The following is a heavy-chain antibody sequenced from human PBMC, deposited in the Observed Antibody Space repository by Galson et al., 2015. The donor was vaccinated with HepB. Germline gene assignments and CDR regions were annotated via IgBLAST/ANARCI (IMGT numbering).Heavy chain of an antibody. Sequence: SLRLSCAASGFTFSSYSMNWVRQAPGKGLEWVSSISSSSSYIYYADSVKGRFTISRDNAKNSLYLQMNSLRAEDTAVYYCARSDFWSGYYIDYWGQGTLVTVSS. CDR1: GFTFSSYS. J-gene: IGHJ4*02. D-gene: IGHD3-3*01. CDR3: ARSDFWSGYYIDY. V-gene: IGHV3-21*01. CDR2: ISSSSSYI.